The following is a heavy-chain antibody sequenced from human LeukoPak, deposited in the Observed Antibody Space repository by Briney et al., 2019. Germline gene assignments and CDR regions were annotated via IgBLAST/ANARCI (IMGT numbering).Heavy chain of an antibody. V-gene: IGHV3-30*04. CDR3: ARARGRWHLLPLDF. J-gene: IGHJ4*02. CDR1: GFSFSNFA. D-gene: IGHD1-26*01. CDR2: ISHDGGTK. Sequence: GRSLRLSCAASGFSFSNFAIHWVRQAPGKGLAWLAVISHDGGTKHYADSVKGRFTISRDNSNNSLSLQMNSLSAEDTAVYYCARARGRWHLLPLDFWGQGTLVTVSS.